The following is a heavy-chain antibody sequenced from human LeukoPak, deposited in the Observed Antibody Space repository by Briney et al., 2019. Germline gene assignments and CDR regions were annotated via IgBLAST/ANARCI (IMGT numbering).Heavy chain of an antibody. CDR3: ARADYSSSWSHYYYYMDV. CDR2: IYHSGST. J-gene: IGHJ6*03. D-gene: IGHD6-13*01. CDR1: GGSFSGYY. V-gene: IGHV4-34*01. Sequence: SETLSLTCAVYGGSFSGYYWSWIRQPPGKGLEWIGGIYHSGSTYYNPSLKSRVTISVDTSKNHFSLKLSSVTAADTALYFCARADYSSSWSHYYYYMDVWGTGTTVTVSS.